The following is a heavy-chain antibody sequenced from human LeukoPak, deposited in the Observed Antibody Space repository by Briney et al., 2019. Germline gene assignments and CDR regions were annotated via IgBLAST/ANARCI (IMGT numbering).Heavy chain of an antibody. D-gene: IGHD3-10*01. J-gene: IGHJ4*02. CDR1: GFIFSDYW. Sequence: PGGSLRLSCAASGFIFSDYWMNWVRQVPGKGLEWVANINEVGTKEGYVDSVRGRFTISRDNTKNTLYLQMNSLRAEDTALYYCATRESSMARTHWGQGTLVTVSS. CDR2: INEVGTKE. V-gene: IGHV3-7*01. CDR3: ATRESSMARTH.